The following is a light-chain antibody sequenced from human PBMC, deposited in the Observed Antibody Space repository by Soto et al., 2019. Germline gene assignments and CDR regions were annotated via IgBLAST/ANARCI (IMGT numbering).Light chain of an antibody. J-gene: IGKJ5*01. CDR1: QNIRNL. CDR2: DAS. CDR3: QQYYTYST. V-gene: IGKV1-5*01. Sequence: IKLTQSPSTLSATVGDSVTITCRASQNIRNLLAWYQQKPGKAPKPLIFDASTLKTGVPSRFGGSGSGAEFNFTITGLQPDDFATYFCQQYYTYSTFGQGTRLEIK.